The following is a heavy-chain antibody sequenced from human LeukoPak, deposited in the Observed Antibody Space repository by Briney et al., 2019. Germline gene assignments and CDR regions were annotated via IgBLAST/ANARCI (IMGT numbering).Heavy chain of an antibody. Sequence: PGGSLRLSCAASGFTFSDYYMSWIRQAPGKGLEWASYISSSGSTIYYADSVKGRFTISRDNAKNSLYLQMNSLRAEDTAVYYCARGGGCSGGSCYSRFYYGMDVWGQGTTVTVSS. V-gene: IGHV3-11*01. CDR3: ARGGGCSGGSCYSRFYYGMDV. D-gene: IGHD2-15*01. CDR1: GFTFSDYY. CDR2: ISSSGSTI. J-gene: IGHJ6*02.